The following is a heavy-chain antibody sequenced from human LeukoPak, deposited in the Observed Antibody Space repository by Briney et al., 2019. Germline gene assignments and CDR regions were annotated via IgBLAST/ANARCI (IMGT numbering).Heavy chain of an antibody. CDR3: ARHPILDYYGSGSYYDALYYFDY. V-gene: IGHV4-34*01. J-gene: IGHJ4*02. Sequence: KPSETLSLTCAVYGGSFSGYYWSWIRQPPGKGLEWIGEINHSGSTNYNPSLKSRVTISVDTSKNQFSLKLSSVTAADTAVYYCARHPILDYYGSGSYYDALYYFDYWGQGTLVTVSS. CDR2: INHSGST. CDR1: GGSFSGYY. D-gene: IGHD3-10*01.